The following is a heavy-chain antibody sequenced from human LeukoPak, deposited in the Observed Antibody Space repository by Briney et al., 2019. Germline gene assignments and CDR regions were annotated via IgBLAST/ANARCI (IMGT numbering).Heavy chain of an antibody. Sequence: SETLSLTCAVYGGSFRGYYWSWIREPTGKGLEWIGEINDSGSTHYNTSLNSRVTISVDTSKNQVYLKLSSVTAADTAIYYCARGVSHRNFDWLFYWGQGTLVTVSS. V-gene: IGHV4-34*01. J-gene: IGHJ4*02. CDR3: ARGVSHRNFDWLFY. D-gene: IGHD3-9*01. CDR2: INDSGST. CDR1: GGSFRGYY.